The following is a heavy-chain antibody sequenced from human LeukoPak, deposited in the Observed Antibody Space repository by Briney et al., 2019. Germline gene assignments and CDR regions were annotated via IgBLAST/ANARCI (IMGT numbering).Heavy chain of an antibody. CDR3: AKDRRHCSSGSCYAPVDY. CDR1: GFTFSNYG. V-gene: IGHV3-33*06. D-gene: IGHD2-2*01. CDR2: MWYDVNNK. Sequence: GGSLRLSCAASGFTFSNYGMHWVRQAPGKGLEWVAVMWYDVNNKYYADSVKGRFTISRDNSKNTLYLQMNSLRAEDTAVYYCAKDRRHCSSGSCYAPVDYWGQGTLVTVSS. J-gene: IGHJ4*02.